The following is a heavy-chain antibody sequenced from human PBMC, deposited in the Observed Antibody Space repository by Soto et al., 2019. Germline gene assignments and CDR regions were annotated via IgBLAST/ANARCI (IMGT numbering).Heavy chain of an antibody. J-gene: IGHJ4*02. Sequence: GASVKVSCKASGYTFTSYGVTWVRQAPGQGLEWMGWISAYNGDTNYAQKLQGTVTMTTDTSTSTAYMELRSLRSDDTAVEYCARGSWLRGDYFDYWGQGTLVTVSS. D-gene: IGHD5-12*01. V-gene: IGHV1-18*04. CDR1: GYTFTSYG. CDR3: ARGSWLRGDYFDY. CDR2: ISAYNGDT.